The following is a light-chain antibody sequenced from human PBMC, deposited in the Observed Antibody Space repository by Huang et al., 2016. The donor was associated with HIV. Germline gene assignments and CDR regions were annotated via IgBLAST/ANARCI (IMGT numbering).Light chain of an antibody. CDR1: QSVASN. V-gene: IGKV3-15*01. J-gene: IGKJ1*01. CDR2: GAF. CDR3: QQYNKWPPWT. Sequence: EIVMTQSPATRSVSPGERATLSCRASQSVASNLAWYQQRPGQAPRLLIYGAFTRATGIPARFSGSGSGTEFTLTISGLQSEDFAVYYCQQYNKWPPWTFGQGTKVEIK.